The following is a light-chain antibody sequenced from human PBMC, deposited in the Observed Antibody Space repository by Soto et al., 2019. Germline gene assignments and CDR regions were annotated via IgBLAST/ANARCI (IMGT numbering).Light chain of an antibody. CDR3: QQADSFPLS. CDR2: AAS. Sequence: DIQMTQSPSSVSASIGDRVTISCRASQSIYKWLVWYQQKPGKAPKLLIYAASSLQSGVPSRVSGSGYGTDFTLTVSSLQPEDFATYYCQQADSFPLSFGGGTTVEI. V-gene: IGKV1-12*01. J-gene: IGKJ4*01. CDR1: QSIYKW.